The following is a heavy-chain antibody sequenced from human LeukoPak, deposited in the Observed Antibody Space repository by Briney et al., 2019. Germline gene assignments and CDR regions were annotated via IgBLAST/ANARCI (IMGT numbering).Heavy chain of an antibody. CDR2: IYSGGST. CDR3: AAERETYSSSWYYY. D-gene: IGHD6-13*01. V-gene: IGHV3-53*01. Sequence: GGSLRLSCAASGFTVSSNYMSWVRQAPGKGLECVSVIYSGGSTYYADSVKGRFTISRDNSKNTLYLQMNSLRAEDTAVYYCAAERETYSSSWYYYWGQGTLVTVSS. CDR1: GFTVSSNY. J-gene: IGHJ4*02.